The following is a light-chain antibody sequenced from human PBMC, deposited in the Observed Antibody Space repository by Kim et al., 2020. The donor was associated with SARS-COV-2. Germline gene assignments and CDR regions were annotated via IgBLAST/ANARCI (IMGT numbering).Light chain of an antibody. Sequence: VVLTQSPGTLSLSPGDRATLSCRASRSMSAGYLTWYQQKPGQAPRLLMYSASTRATGIPDRFSGSESGTDFILTINRLEPEDSAFYYCHYLSSSPYYTFGQGTKLEIK. J-gene: IGKJ2*01. CDR2: SAS. CDR1: RSMSAGY. CDR3: HYLSSSPYYT. V-gene: IGKV3-20*01.